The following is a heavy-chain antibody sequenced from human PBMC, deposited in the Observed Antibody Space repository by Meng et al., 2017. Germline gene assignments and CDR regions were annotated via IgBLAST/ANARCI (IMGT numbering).Heavy chain of an antibody. CDR2: ISWNSGSI. CDR1: GFTFDDYA. D-gene: IGHD3-10*02. V-gene: IGHV3-9*01. Sequence: SLKISCAASGFTFDDYAMHWVRQAPGKGLERVAGISWNSGSIGYADSVKSRFTISRDNAKNSLYLQMNSLRAEDTALYYCAKSLPGSGSYYLDYWGQGTLVTVSS. J-gene: IGHJ4*02. CDR3: AKSLPGSGSYYLDY.